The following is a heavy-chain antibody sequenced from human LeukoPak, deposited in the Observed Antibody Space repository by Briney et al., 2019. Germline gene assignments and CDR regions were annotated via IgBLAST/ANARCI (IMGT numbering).Heavy chain of an antibody. CDR1: GYTFTNYW. V-gene: IGHV5-51*01. CDR3: ARRAGYSSSWYYFDY. D-gene: IGHD6-13*01. J-gene: IGHJ4*02. Sequence: GESLKISCKGSGYTFTNYWIGWVRQMPGKGLEWMGVIYPGSSDTRYSPSFQGQVTISADKSINTAYLQWSSLKASDTAMYYCARRAGYSSSWYYFDYWGQGTLVTVSS. CDR2: IYPGSSDT.